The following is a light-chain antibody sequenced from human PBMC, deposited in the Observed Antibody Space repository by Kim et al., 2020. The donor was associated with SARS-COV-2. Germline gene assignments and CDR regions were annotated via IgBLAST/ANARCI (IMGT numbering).Light chain of an antibody. CDR2: AAS. Sequence: PGERATLSCRASQRVGSSYLAWYQQKPGQAPRLLIYAASSRATGIPDRFSGSGSGTDFTLTISRLEPEDFAVYYCQQNGASPWTFGQGTKVEIK. V-gene: IGKV3-20*01. CDR1: QRVGSSY. J-gene: IGKJ1*01. CDR3: QQNGASPWT.